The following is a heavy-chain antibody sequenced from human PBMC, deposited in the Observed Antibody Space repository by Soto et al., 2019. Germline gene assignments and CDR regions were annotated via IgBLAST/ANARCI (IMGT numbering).Heavy chain of an antibody. V-gene: IGHV1-2*04. CDR2: INPNSGGT. D-gene: IGHD3-10*01. J-gene: IGHJ6*02. CDR3: ARGRVDYYGSGYYYYYGMDV. CDR1: GYTLTGYY. Sequence: ASVKVSCKASGYTLTGYYGHWVRQAPGQGLEWMGWINPNSGGTNYTQKFQGWVTMTRDTSISTAYMELSRLGSDDTAVYYCARGRVDYYGSGYYYYYGMDVWGQGTTVTVSS.